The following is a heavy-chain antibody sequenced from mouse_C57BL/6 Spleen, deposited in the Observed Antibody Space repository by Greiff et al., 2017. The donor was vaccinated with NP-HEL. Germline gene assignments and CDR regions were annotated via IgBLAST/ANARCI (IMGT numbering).Heavy chain of an antibody. CDR2: INPNNGGT. CDR3: ARSRMAWFAY. V-gene: IGHV1-26*01. CDR1: GYTFTDYY. Sequence: EVQLQQSGPELVKPGASVKISCKASGYTFTDYYMNWVKQSPGKSLEWIGDINPNNGGTSYNQKFKGKATLTVDKSSSTAYMELRSLTSEDSAVYYCARSRMAWFAYWGQGTLVTVSA. J-gene: IGHJ3*01.